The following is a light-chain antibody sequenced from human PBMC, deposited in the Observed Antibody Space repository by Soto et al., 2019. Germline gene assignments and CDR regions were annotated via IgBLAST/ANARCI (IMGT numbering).Light chain of an antibody. Sequence: EIMLTQSPGTLSLSPGERATLSCRASQSLSSDYLAWYQQKPGQSPRLLIYGASSRASDIPDRFSGTGSGTDFTLTISRLEPEDFAMYYCQQYGSSTGTFGQGTKVDIK. CDR2: GAS. CDR1: QSLSSDY. J-gene: IGKJ1*01. CDR3: QQYGSSTGT. V-gene: IGKV3-20*01.